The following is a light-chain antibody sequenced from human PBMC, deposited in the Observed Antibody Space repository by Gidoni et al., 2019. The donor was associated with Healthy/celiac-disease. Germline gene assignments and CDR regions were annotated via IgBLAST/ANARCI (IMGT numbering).Light chain of an antibody. CDR3: QQSYSTPRS. J-gene: IGKJ2*04. CDR1: QSISSY. CDR2: AAS. Sequence: DIQMTQSPSSLSASVGDRVTITCRASQSISSYLNWSQQKPGKAPKLLIYAASSLQSGGPSRFSGSGSGTDFTLTISSLQPEDFATYYCQQSYSTPRSFGQGTKLEIK. V-gene: IGKV1-39*01.